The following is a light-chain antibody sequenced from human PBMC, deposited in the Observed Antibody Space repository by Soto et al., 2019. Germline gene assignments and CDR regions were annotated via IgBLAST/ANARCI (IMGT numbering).Light chain of an antibody. V-gene: IGLV1-40*01. CDR1: SSNIGAGYD. Sequence: QSVLTQPPSVSGAPGQRVTISCTGRSSNIGAGYDVHWYQQLPGTAPKLLIYGNSNRPSGVPDRFSGSKSGTSASRAITGLQAEDEADYYCQSYDSSLSGSVVFGGGTKLTVL. CDR3: QSYDSSLSGSVV. J-gene: IGLJ2*01. CDR2: GNS.